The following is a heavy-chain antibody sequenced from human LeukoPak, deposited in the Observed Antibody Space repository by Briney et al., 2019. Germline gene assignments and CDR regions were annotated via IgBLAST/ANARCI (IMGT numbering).Heavy chain of an antibody. D-gene: IGHD2-15*01. CDR1: GFTFSSYE. CDR3: ARGRGRNPSGYYYYMDV. Sequence: GGSLRLSCAASGFTFSSYEMNWVRQAPGKGLEWVSRVTISGDTTYYADSVKGRFTISRDNSKNTAFLVMSSLRAEDTAVYYCARGRGRNPSGYYYYMDVWGKGTTVTISS. V-gene: IGHV3-48*03. CDR2: VTISGDTT. J-gene: IGHJ6*03.